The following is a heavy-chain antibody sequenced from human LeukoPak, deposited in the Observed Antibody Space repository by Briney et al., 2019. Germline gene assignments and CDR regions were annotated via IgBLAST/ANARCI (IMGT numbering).Heavy chain of an antibody. CDR3: ARGRPVPAAIPVYFDY. D-gene: IGHD2-2*02. CDR1: GGTFSSYA. CDR2: IIPILGIA. J-gene: IGHJ4*02. V-gene: IGHV1-69*04. Sequence: GSSVKVSCKASGGTFSSYAISWVRQAPGQGLEWMGRIIPILGIANYAQKFQGRVTITADKSTSTAYMELSSLRSEDTAVYYCARGRPVPAAIPVYFDYWGQGTLVTVSS.